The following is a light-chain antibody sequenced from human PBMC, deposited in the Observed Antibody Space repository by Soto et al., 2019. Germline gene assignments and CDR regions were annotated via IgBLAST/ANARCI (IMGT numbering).Light chain of an antibody. J-gene: IGKJ2*03. CDR1: QTTTAW. CDR2: KTS. V-gene: IGKV1-5*03. Sequence: DIQMTQSPSTLSASVGDRVTITCRASQTTTAWLAWYQQKPGKAPKLLIYKTSSLESGVPSRFSGSGSGTEFTLDISSLQPDDLATYFCQQYNPYSYSFGQGTKLEIK. CDR3: QQYNPYSYS.